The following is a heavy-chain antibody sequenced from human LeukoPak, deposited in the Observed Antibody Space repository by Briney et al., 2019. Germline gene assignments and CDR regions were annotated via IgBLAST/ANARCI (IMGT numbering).Heavy chain of an antibody. CDR3: AKEADFWSGYFDY. CDR1: GFTFDDYT. CDR2: ISWDGGST. V-gene: IGHV3-43*01. J-gene: IGHJ4*02. Sequence: GGSLRLSCAASGFTFDDYTMHWVRRAPGKGLEWVSLISWDGGSTYYADSVKGRFTISRDNSKNSLYLQMNSLRTEDTALYYCAKEADFWSGYFDYWGQGTLVTVSS. D-gene: IGHD3-3*01.